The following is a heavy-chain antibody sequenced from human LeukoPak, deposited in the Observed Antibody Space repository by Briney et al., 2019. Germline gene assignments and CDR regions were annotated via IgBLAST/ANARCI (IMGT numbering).Heavy chain of an antibody. Sequence: SETLSLTCTVSGGSISSSSYYWGWIRQPPGKGLEWIGSIYYSGSTYYNPSLKSRVTISVDTSKNQFSLKLSSVTAADTAVYYCARPSGYGHSYGYYFDYWGQGTLVTVSS. CDR2: IYYSGST. V-gene: IGHV4-39*01. CDR1: GGSISSSSYY. CDR3: ARPSGYGHSYGYYFDY. D-gene: IGHD5-18*01. J-gene: IGHJ4*02.